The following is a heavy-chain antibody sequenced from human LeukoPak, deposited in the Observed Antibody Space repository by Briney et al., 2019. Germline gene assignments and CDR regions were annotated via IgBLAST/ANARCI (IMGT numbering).Heavy chain of an antibody. CDR3: ATGVPRIGSTVTTGRDAFDI. J-gene: IGHJ3*02. D-gene: IGHD4-17*01. Sequence: ASVKVSCKASGGTFSSYAISWVRQAPGQGLEWMGGIIPIFGTAIYAQKFQGRVTMTEDTSTDTAYMELSSLRSEDTAVYYCATGVPRIGSTVTTGRDAFDIWGQGTMVTVSS. V-gene: IGHV1-69*06. CDR2: IIPIFGTA. CDR1: GGTFSSYA.